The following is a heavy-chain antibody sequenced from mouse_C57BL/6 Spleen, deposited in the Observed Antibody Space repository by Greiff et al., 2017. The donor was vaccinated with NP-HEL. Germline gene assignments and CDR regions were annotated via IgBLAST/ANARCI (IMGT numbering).Heavy chain of an antibody. CDR2: IYTGDGDT. Sequence: VQLQQSGPELVKPGASVKISCKASGYAFSSSWMNWVKQRPGKGLEWIGRIYTGDGDTNYNGKFKGKATLTADKSSSTAYMQLSSLTSEDSAVYFCAIYYDYSWFAYWGQGTLVTASA. V-gene: IGHV1-82*01. CDR3: AIYYDYSWFAY. D-gene: IGHD2-4*01. CDR1: GYAFSSSW. J-gene: IGHJ3*01.